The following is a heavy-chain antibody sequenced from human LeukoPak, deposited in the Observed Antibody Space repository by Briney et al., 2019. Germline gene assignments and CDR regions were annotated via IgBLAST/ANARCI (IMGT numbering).Heavy chain of an antibody. CDR3: AKKYYYGSGTYIFYFDY. V-gene: IGHV3-30-3*01. Sequence: PGRSLRLSCAASGFTFSSYAMHWVRQAPGKGLEWVAVISYDGSNKYYADSVKGRFTISRDDSKSTLSLQMNSLRAEDTALYYCAKKYYYGSGTYIFYFDYWGQGTPVTVSS. J-gene: IGHJ4*02. CDR1: GFTFSSYA. D-gene: IGHD3-10*01. CDR2: ISYDGSNK.